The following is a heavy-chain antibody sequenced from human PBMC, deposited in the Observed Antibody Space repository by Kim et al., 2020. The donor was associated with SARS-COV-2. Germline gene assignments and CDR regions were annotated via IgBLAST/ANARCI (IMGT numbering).Heavy chain of an antibody. CDR3: TRADY. Sequence: SKDYGGTTEYAASVKGRCTISRDESKSIAYLQMNSLKTEDTAVYYCTRADYWGQGTLVTVSS. CDR2: SKDYGGTT. V-gene: IGHV3-49*02. J-gene: IGHJ4*02.